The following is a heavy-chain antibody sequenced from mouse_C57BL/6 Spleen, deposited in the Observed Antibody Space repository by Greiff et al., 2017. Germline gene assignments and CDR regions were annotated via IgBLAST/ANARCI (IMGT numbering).Heavy chain of an antibody. CDR3: ARRDTTVLATRYFDF. V-gene: IGHV1-39*01. CDR1: GYSFTDYN. D-gene: IGHD1-1*01. CDR2: INPNYGTT. J-gene: IGHJ1*03. Sequence: EVQLQQSGPELVKPGASVKISCKASGYSFTDYNMNWVKQSNGKSLEWIGVINPNYGTTSYNPKFKGKATLTVDKSSSTAYMQLNSLTSEDSAVYYGARRDTTVLATRYFDFWGTGTTVTVAS.